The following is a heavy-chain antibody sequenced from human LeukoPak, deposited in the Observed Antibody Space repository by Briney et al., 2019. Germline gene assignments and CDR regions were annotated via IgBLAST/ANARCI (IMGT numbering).Heavy chain of an antibody. J-gene: IGHJ6*03. CDR1: GGSFSGSY. V-gene: IGHV4-34*01. D-gene: IGHD4-17*01. Sequence: PSETLSLTCAVYGGSFSGSYWSGIRRPPGKGLEWIGEINHSGSTNYNPSLKSRVTISVDTSKNEFSLKLSSVTAADTAVYYCVRGMVTVTTYYYYYMDVWGKGTTVTVSS. CDR2: INHSGST. CDR3: VRGMVTVTTYYYYYMDV.